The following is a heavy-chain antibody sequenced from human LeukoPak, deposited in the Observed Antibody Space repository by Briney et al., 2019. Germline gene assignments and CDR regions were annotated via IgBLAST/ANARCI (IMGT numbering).Heavy chain of an antibody. CDR2: MNPNSGNT. D-gene: IGHD3-3*01. CDR3: ARDLHYDFWSGYYRDY. J-gene: IGHJ4*02. V-gene: IGHV1-8*01. Sequence: ASVKVSCKASGYTFTSYDINWVRQATGQGLEWMGWMNPNSGNTGYAQKLQGRVTMTTDTSTSTAYMELRSLRSDDTAVYYCARDLHYDFWSGYYRDYWGQGTLVTVSS. CDR1: GYTFTSYD.